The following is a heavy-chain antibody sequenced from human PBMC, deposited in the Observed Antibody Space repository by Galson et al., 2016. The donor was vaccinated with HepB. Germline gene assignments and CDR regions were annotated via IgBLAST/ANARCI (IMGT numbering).Heavy chain of an antibody. V-gene: IGHV3-30-3*01. J-gene: IGHJ4*02. CDR2: ISFDGSNN. CDR1: GFTFSSYA. D-gene: IGHD3-16*02. Sequence: SLRLSCAASGFTFSSYAMHWVRQAPGKGLEWVAVISFDGSNNFYADSVKGRFTISRDNSKNTLYLQMNSLRAEDTAVYYCARDDDFVWGTYRYTRTVPQYYLDYLGQGTLVTVSS. CDR3: ARDDDFVWGTYRYTRTVPQYYLDY.